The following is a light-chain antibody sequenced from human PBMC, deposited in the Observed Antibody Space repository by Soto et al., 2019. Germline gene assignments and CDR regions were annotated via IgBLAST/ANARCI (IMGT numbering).Light chain of an antibody. CDR1: QSVSSSY. J-gene: IGKJ5*01. Sequence: EIGLTQSPGTLSLSPGERATLSCRASQSVSSSYLAWYQQKPGQAPRLLIYGASSRATGIPDRFSGSGSGTDFTLTISSLEPEEFAVYYCQQYGSSPIPFGQGTRLEIK. CDR3: QQYGSSPIP. CDR2: GAS. V-gene: IGKV3-20*01.